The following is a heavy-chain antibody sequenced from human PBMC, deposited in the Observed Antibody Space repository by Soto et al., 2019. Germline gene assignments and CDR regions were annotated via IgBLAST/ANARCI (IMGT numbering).Heavy chain of an antibody. V-gene: IGHV1-69*13. J-gene: IGHJ4*02. Sequence: EASVKVSCKASGGTFSSYAISWVRQAPGQGLEWMGGIIPIFGTANYAQKFQGRVTITADESTSTAYMELSSLRSEDTAVYYCARDRSSGWLSYFDYWGQGTLVTVSS. D-gene: IGHD6-19*01. CDR2: IIPIFGTA. CDR1: GGTFSSYA. CDR3: ARDRSSGWLSYFDY.